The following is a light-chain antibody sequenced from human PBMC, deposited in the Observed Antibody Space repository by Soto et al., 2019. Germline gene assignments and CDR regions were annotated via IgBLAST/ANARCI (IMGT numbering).Light chain of an antibody. J-gene: IGKJ2*01. CDR1: QSISSY. CDR3: QQSYSPYP. Sequence: DIQMTQSPSSLSASVGDRVTITCRASQSISSYLNWYQQKPGKAPKLLIYAASSLQSGVPSRFSGSGSGTDFTLTISSLQPEDFATYYCQQSYSPYPFGQGTKLEIK. CDR2: AAS. V-gene: IGKV1-39*01.